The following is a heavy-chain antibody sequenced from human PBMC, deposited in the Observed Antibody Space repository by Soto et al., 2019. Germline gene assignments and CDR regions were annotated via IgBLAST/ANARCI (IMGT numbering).Heavy chain of an antibody. CDR3: AKGPTWGS. V-gene: IGHV3-23*04. D-gene: IGHD1-26*01. CDR2: SSGRDGKT. Sequence: EVQLVESGGDVVQPGGSLRLSCAASGFTFINSAMNWVRQDPGKGLEWVSVSSGRDGKTYYSDSVRGRFTISRDNSKSTLYLQMNGLRVEDTAVYYCAKGPTWGSWGQGTLVTVSS. CDR1: GFTFINSA. J-gene: IGHJ4*02.